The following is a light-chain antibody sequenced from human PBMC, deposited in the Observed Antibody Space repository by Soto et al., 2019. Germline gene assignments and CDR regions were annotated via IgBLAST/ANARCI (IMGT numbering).Light chain of an antibody. Sequence: DIPMTQSPSTLSASVGDRVTITCRASQSISTLLAWYQQKPGKAPKFLIYKASSLESGVPSRFSGSRFGTEFTLTISSLQPDEFATYDCQQYYTYPLTFGGGTKVEIK. J-gene: IGKJ4*01. CDR1: QSISTL. CDR2: KAS. CDR3: QQYYTYPLT. V-gene: IGKV1-5*03.